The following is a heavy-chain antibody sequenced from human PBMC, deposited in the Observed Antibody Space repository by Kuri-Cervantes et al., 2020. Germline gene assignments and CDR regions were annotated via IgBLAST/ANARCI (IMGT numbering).Heavy chain of an antibody. V-gene: IGHV3-30*18. CDR1: GFTFSSYG. J-gene: IGHJ4*02. CDR2: ISYDGSNK. D-gene: IGHD3-22*01. Sequence: GESLKISCAASGFTFSSYGMHWVRQAPGKGLEWVAVISYDGSNKYYADSVKGRFTISRDSSKNTLYLQMNSLRAEDTAVYYCAKVGSGYYFDYWGQGTLVTVSS. CDR3: AKVGSGYYFDY.